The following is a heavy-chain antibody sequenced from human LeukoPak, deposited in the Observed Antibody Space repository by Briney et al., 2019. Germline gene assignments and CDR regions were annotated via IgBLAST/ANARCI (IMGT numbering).Heavy chain of an antibody. D-gene: IGHD3-16*01. J-gene: IGHJ5*02. CDR3: ARDHRYGGIDP. CDR1: GGSINSNY. V-gene: IGHV4-59*01. CDR2: IYDSGST. Sequence: PSETLSLTCTVSGGSINSNYWSWIRQPPGKGLEWIGFIYDSGSTDYSPSLKSRVTISVDTSKNQFSLKLSSVTAADTAVYYCARDHRYGGIDPWGQGTLVTVSS.